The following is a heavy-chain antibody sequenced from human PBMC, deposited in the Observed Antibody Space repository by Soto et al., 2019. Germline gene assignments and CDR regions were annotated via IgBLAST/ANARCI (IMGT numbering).Heavy chain of an antibody. CDR1: GFTFSNAW. D-gene: IGHD3-16*01. J-gene: IGHJ4*02. Sequence: GGSLRLSCAASGFTFSNAWMSWVRQAPGKGLEWVGRTKSKSSGWITDYAAPAKGRFTISRDDSRNRLDLQMDSLEIEDTAVYYCSTETIAAFRGVLDYWGQGXLVTVYS. CDR3: STETIAAFRGVLDY. CDR2: TKSKSSGWIT. V-gene: IGHV3-15*01.